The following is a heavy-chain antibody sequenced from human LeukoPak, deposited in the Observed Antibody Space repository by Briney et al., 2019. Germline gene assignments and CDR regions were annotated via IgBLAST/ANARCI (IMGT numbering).Heavy chain of an antibody. CDR3: ARGWNGFDY. D-gene: IGHD1-1*01. CDR2: IKQDGSEK. V-gene: IGHV3-7*05. CDR1: GVNFNLFW. J-gene: IGHJ4*02. Sequence: GGSLRLSCAASGVNFNLFWMTWVRQAPGKGLQWVANIKQDGSEKYYVDSVKGRFTISRDDAKKTLYLQMNSLRAEDTAVYYCARGWNGFDYWGQGTLVTVSS.